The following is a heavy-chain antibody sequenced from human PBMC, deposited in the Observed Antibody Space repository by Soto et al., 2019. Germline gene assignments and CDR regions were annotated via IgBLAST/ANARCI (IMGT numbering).Heavy chain of an antibody. CDR2: INHSGST. V-gene: IGHV4-34*01. Sequence: SETLSLTCAVYGGSFSGYYWSWIRQPPGKGLEWIGEINHSGSTNYNPSLKSRVTISVDTSKNQFSLKLSSVTAADTAVYYCARVEGVDRTTVYGDAFFIWGQGTMVTV. J-gene: IGHJ3*02. CDR3: ARVEGVDRTTVYGDAFFI. D-gene: IGHD4-17*01. CDR1: GGSFSGYY.